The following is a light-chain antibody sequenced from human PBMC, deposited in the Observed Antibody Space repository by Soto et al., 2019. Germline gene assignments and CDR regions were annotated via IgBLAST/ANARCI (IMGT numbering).Light chain of an antibody. Sequence: DIQMTQSPSTLSGSVGDRVSITCRASHTIIVWLAWYQQKPGEAPKLLIYDASALPRGVPSRFSGSGSGTKFTLTIASLQPDDFATYYCQQYETFSGTFGPGTKVDIK. J-gene: IGKJ1*01. V-gene: IGKV1-5*01. CDR2: DAS. CDR1: HTIIVW. CDR3: QQYETFSGT.